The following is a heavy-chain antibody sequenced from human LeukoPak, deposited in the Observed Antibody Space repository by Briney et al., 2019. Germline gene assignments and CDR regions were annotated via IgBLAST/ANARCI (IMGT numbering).Heavy chain of an antibody. CDR1: GFTFTNYA. V-gene: IGHV3-23*01. J-gene: IGHJ4*02. CDR3: ARARVDTTMLNDY. Sequence: GGSLRLSCVASGFTFTNYAMSWVRQAPGKGLEWVSAISGSGGSTYYTDSVKGRFTISRDNSKNTLYLQLNSLRAEDTAVYYCARARVDTTMLNDYWGQGTLVTVSS. CDR2: ISGSGGST. D-gene: IGHD5-18*01.